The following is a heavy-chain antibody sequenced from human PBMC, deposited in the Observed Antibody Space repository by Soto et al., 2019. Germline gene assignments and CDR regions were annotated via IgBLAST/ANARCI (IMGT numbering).Heavy chain of an antibody. J-gene: IGHJ4*02. D-gene: IGHD3-3*01. Sequence: GGSLRLSCAASGFTFSSYWMHWVRQAPGKGLVWVSRINSDGSSTSYADSVKGRFTISRDNAKNTLYLQMNSLRAEDTAVYYCARDRYDFWSGPQPTYYFDYWGQGTLVTVSS. CDR2: INSDGSST. CDR3: ARDRYDFWSGPQPTYYFDY. CDR1: GFTFSSYW. V-gene: IGHV3-74*01.